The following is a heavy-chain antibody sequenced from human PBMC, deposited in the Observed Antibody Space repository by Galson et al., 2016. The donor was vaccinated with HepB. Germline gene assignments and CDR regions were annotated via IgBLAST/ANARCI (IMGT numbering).Heavy chain of an antibody. CDR3: TTEYYGILTGYYTAFDY. V-gene: IGHV3-15*01. CDR2: IKRNSDGGTT. D-gene: IGHD3-9*01. Sequence: SLRLSCAASGFTFSSAWMSWVRQSPGKGLEWVGHIKRNSDGGTTDYAALVKGKFIISRDDSEKTLYLQMNSLKTEDTAVYFCTTEYYGILTGYYTAFDYWGQGTLVTVSS. CDR1: GFTFSSAW. J-gene: IGHJ4*02.